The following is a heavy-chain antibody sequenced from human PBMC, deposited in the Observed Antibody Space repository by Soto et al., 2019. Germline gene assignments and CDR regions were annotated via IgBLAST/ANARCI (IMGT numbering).Heavy chain of an antibody. CDR3: AREPGYSGYDLDWFDP. CDR2: ISAYSGNT. Sequence: GASVKVSCKASGYTFTSYGISWVRQAPGQGLEWMGWISAYSGNTNYAQKLQGRVTMTTDTSTSTAYMELRSLRSDVTAVYYCAREPGYSGYDLDWFDPWGQGTLVTVSS. D-gene: IGHD5-12*01. CDR1: GYTFTSYG. J-gene: IGHJ5*02. V-gene: IGHV1-18*01.